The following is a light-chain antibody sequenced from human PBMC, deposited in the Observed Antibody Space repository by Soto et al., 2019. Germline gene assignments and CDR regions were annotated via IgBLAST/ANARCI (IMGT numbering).Light chain of an antibody. CDR3: HHYGRSAIFT. CDR1: QSVSSNF. CDR2: GAS. V-gene: IGKV3-20*01. J-gene: IGKJ3*01. Sequence: EIVMTQSPGTLSLSPGERATLSCRASQSVSSNFLAWSQQRPGQAPRLLMDGASSRAAGIPDRFSGSGSGTDFTLTISRLEPEDFAVYYCHHYGRSAIFTFGPGTTVDIK.